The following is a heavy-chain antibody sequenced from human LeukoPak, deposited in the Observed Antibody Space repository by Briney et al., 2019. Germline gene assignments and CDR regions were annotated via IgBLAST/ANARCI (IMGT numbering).Heavy chain of an antibody. CDR1: GYTFTSYG. CDR3: ARGGGGSYDFWSGYYFDY. V-gene: IGHV1-18*01. J-gene: IGHJ4*02. Sequence: ASVKVSCKASGYTFTSYGISWVRQAPGQGLEWMGWISAYNGNTNYAQKLQGRVTMTTDTSTSTAYMELRSLRSDDTAVYYCARGGGGSYDFWSGYYFDYWGQGTLVTVSS. CDR2: ISAYNGNT. D-gene: IGHD3-3*01.